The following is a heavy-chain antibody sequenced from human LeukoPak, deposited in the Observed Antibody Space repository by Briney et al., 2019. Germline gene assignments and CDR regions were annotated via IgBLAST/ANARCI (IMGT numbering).Heavy chain of an antibody. J-gene: IGHJ4*02. CDR1: GGTFSSYA. CDR3: ARDLKPDLGTDY. CDR2: IIPIFGTA. Sequence: GASVKVSCKASGGTFSSYAISWVRQAPGQGLEWMGGIIPIFGTANYAQKFQGRVTITADESTSTAYMELSSLRSEDTAVYYCARDLKPDLGTDYWGQGTLVTVSS. D-gene: IGHD7-27*01. V-gene: IGHV1-69*13.